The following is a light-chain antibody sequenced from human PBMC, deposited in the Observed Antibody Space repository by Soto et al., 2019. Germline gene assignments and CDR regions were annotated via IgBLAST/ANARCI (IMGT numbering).Light chain of an antibody. CDR2: GNK. J-gene: IGLJ2*01. CDR1: SSNIGAGYD. Sequence: QSVLTQPPPVSGAPGQRVTISCTGSSSNIGAGYDVHWYQQLPGTAPKLLMFGNKNRPSGVSDRFSGSRSDTSASLAITGLQAEDEADYYCQSYDVRLSAVVFGGGTKLTVL. V-gene: IGLV1-40*01. CDR3: QSYDVRLSAVV.